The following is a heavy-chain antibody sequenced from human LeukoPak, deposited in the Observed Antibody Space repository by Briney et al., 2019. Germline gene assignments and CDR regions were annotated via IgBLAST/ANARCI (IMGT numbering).Heavy chain of an antibody. CDR3: ARGYCSGGSCYRWGFDP. Sequence: SVKVSCKASGYTFTGYYMHWVRQAPGQGLEWMGRIIPILGIANYAQKFQGRVTITSDKSTSTAYMELSSLRSEDTAVYYCARGYCSGGSCYRWGFDPWGQGTLVTVSS. J-gene: IGHJ5*02. CDR1: GYTFTGYY. V-gene: IGHV1-69*04. D-gene: IGHD2-15*01. CDR2: IIPILGIA.